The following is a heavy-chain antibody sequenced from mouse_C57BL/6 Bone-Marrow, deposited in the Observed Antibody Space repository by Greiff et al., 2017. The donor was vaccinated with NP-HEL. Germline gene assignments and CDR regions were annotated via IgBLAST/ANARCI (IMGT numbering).Heavy chain of an antibody. J-gene: IGHJ1*03. Sequence: QVQLQQSGAELVKPGASVKLSCKASGYTFTSYWMHWVKQRPGRGLEWIGRIDPTSGGTKYNEKFKSKATLTVDKPSSTAYMQLSSLTSEDSAVYYGARGVHYYGSSYGYFDVWGTRTTVTVST. V-gene: IGHV1-72*01. CDR2: IDPTSGGT. D-gene: IGHD1-1*01. CDR1: GYTFTSYW. CDR3: ARGVHYYGSSYGYFDV.